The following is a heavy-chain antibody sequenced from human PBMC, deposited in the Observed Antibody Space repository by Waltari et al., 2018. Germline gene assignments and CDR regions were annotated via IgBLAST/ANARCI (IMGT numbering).Heavy chain of an antibody. J-gene: IGHJ4*02. CDR3: SRDLQHGDFGRGRDY. CDR1: GFTFSSHW. D-gene: IGHD4-17*01. Sequence: EVQLEESGGGLVQPGGSLRLSCAASGFTFSSHWIHWVRQAPGKGLVWVSRINGDGSSTSYADSVKGRFTISRDNAKNTLYLQMNSLRAGDTAVYYCSRDLQHGDFGRGRDYWGQGTLVTVSS. V-gene: IGHV3-74*01. CDR2: INGDGSST.